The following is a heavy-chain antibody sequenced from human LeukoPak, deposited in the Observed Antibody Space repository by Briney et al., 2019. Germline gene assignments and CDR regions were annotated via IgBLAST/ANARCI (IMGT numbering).Heavy chain of an antibody. V-gene: IGHV3-23*01. CDR2: LSASGGST. CDR3: AKDLILVLPAAYEY. D-gene: IGHD2-2*01. Sequence: AGGSLRLSCAASGSFSSYVMTWVRHAAGRGLEWVSTLSASGGSTYYADSVKGRFTISRDNSKNTLYLQMSSLRAEDRPVYFCAKDLILVLPAAYEYWGQGTLVSVSS. CDR1: GSFSSYV. J-gene: IGHJ4*02.